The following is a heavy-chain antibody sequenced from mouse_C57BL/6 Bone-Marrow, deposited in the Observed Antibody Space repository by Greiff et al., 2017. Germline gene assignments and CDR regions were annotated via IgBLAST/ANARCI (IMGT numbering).Heavy chain of an antibody. CDR1: GYAFSSYW. J-gene: IGHJ2*01. Sequence: VMLVESGAELVKPGASVKLSCKASGYAFSSYWMTWVKQRPGKGLEWIGQIYPGDGDTNYNGKFKGKATLSADKSSSTAYMQLSSLTSEDSAVYFCARWEDSTGYWGQGTTLTVSS. V-gene: IGHV1-80*01. CDR3: ARWEDSTGY. CDR2: IYPGDGDT. D-gene: IGHD3-2*02.